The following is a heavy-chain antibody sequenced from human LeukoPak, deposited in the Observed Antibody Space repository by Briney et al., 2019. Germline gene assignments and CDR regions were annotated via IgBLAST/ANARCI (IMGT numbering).Heavy chain of an antibody. V-gene: IGHV3-30*02. CDR3: AAFGGATSGGDFDY. CDR2: IRYDGSNK. J-gene: IGHJ4*02. Sequence: GGSLRLSCAASGFTFSSYGMHWVRQAPGKGLEWVTFIRYDGSNKYYADSVKGRFTISRDNSKNTLYLQMNSLRAEDTAVYYCAAFGGATSGGDFDYWGQGALVTVSS. CDR1: GFTFSSYG. D-gene: IGHD1-26*01.